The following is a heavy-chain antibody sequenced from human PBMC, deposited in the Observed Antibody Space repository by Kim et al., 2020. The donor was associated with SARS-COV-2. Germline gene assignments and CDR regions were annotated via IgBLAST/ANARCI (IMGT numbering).Heavy chain of an antibody. V-gene: IGHV4-30-4*01. D-gene: IGHD3-3*01. CDR3: ARAEWYYDFWSGYGRPGGWFDP. Sequence: SETLSLTCTVSGGSISSGDYYWSWIRQPPGKGLEWIGYIYYSGSTYYNPSLKSRVTISVDTSKNQFSLKLSSVTAADTAVYYCARAEWYYDFWSGYGRPGGWFDPWGQGTLVTVSS. J-gene: IGHJ5*02. CDR2: IYYSGST. CDR1: GGSISSGDYY.